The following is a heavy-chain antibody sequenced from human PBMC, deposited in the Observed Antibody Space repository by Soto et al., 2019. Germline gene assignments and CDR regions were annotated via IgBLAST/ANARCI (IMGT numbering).Heavy chain of an antibody. J-gene: IGHJ6*04. Sequence: EVQLVESGGDLVQPGRSLRLSCAASGFTFDDYAMHWVRQPPGKGLEWVSGITWNGGSIGYADSVKGRFTISRDNAKNSLYLQMNSLRPEDTALYYCAKYDFWGKGTTVIVSS. CDR3: AKYDF. D-gene: IGHD3-3*01. CDR1: GFTFDDYA. CDR2: ITWNGGSI. V-gene: IGHV3-9*01.